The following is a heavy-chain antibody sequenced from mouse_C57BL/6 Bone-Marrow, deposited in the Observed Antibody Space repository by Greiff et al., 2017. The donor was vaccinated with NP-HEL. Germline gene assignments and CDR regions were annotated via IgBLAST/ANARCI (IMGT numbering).Heavy chain of an antibody. J-gene: IGHJ3*01. D-gene: IGHD2-3*01. Sequence: QVQLQQPGAELVRPGTSVKLSCKASGYTFTSYWMHWVKQRPGQGLEWIGVIDPSDSYTNYNQKFKGKATLTVDTSSSTAYMQLSSLTSVDSAVYYCAREDYDGNSWFAYRGPGTLVTVAA. CDR1: GYTFTSYW. CDR3: AREDYDGNSWFAY. V-gene: IGHV1-59*01. CDR2: IDPSDSYT.